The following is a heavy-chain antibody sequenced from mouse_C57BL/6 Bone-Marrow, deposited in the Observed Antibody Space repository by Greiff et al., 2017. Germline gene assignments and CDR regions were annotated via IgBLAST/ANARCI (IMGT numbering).Heavy chain of an antibody. CDR1: GFTFSSYS. D-gene: IGHD2-1*01. CDR3: ARGGATISTTCYFDC. Sequence: EVQLLESGAGLVRPGGSLKLSCAASGFTFSSYSMHWVRQTPVQGLEWIAYISSGGSDTYYTETVKGRVTISRDNATNTVYLQMSRLTSEDSAVYYCARGGATISTTCYFDCWGKGTTLTVSS. CDR2: ISSGGSDT. J-gene: IGHJ2*01. V-gene: IGHV5S21*01.